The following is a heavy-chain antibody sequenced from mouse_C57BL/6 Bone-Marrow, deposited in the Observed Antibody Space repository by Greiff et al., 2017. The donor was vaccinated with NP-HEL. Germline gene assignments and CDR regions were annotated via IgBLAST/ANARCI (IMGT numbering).Heavy chain of an antibody. J-gene: IGHJ4*01. D-gene: IGHD1-1*01. Sequence: QVQLQQPGAELVRPGSSVKLSCKASGYTFTSYWMDWVKQRPGQGLEWIGNIYPSDSETHYNQKFKDKATLTVDKSSSTAYMQLSSLTSEDSAVYYCARWATVVATPYAMDYWGQGTSVTVSS. V-gene: IGHV1-61*01. CDR1: GYTFTSYW. CDR2: IYPSDSET. CDR3: ARWATVVATPYAMDY.